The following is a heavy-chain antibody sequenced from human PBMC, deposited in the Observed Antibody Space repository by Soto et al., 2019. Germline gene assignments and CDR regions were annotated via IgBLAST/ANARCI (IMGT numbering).Heavy chain of an antibody. V-gene: IGHV3-23*01. J-gene: IGHJ4*02. Sequence: EVQLLESGGGLVQPGGSLRLSCAASGFTFSSYAMSWVRQAPGKGLEWVSAISGSGGSTYYADSVKGRFTISRDNSKNTLYLQMNSLRAEDTAVYYCAKSLPFGGVIVIPYFDYWGQGTLVTVSS. D-gene: IGHD3-16*02. CDR2: ISGSGGST. CDR3: AKSLPFGGVIVIPYFDY. CDR1: GFTFSSYA.